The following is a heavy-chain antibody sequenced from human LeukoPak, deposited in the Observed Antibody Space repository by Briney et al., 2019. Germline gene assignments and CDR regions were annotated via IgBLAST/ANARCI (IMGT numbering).Heavy chain of an antibody. D-gene: IGHD2/OR15-2a*01. J-gene: IGHJ4*02. Sequence: GGSLRLSCAASGFTFRSYWIHWVRQAPGKGPVWVSRIDPDGSSTNYADSVKGRFTISRDKSKNTLFLQMNSLRAEDTALYYCAKDVRKSGAAPYYFDFWGQGTLVTVSS. CDR1: GFTFRSYW. CDR3: AKDVRKSGAAPYYFDF. V-gene: IGHV3-74*01. CDR2: IDPDGSST.